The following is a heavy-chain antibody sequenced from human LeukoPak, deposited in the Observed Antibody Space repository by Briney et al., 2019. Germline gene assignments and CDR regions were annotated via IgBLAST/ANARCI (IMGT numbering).Heavy chain of an antibody. CDR3: AKDPYVYYDSSGYYYEPYFDY. V-gene: IGHV3-23*01. J-gene: IGHJ4*02. CDR2: ISGSGGST. D-gene: IGHD3-22*01. Sequence: GGSLRLSCAASGFTFSSYAMSWVRQAPGKGLEWVSAISGSGGSTYYADSVKGRFTISRDNSKNTLYLQMNSMRAEDTAVYYCAKDPYVYYDSSGYYYEPYFDYWGQGTLVTVSS. CDR1: GFTFSSYA.